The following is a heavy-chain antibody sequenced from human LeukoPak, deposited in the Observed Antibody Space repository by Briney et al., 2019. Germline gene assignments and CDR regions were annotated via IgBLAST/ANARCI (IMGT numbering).Heavy chain of an antibody. CDR2: ISGSGGST. CDR1: GFTFSSYA. D-gene: IGHD3-22*01. V-gene: IGHV3-23*01. Sequence: GGSLRLSCAASGFTFSSYAMSWVRQAPGKGLEWVSAISGSGGSTYYADSVKGRFTISRDNSKNTLYLQMNSLRAEDTAVYYCAKVGITMIVVVIPFDYWGQGTLVTVSS. CDR3: AKVGITMIVVVIPFDY. J-gene: IGHJ4*02.